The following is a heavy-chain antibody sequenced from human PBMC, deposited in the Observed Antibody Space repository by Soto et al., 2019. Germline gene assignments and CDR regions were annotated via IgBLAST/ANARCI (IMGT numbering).Heavy chain of an antibody. CDR2: ITGSGGGT. V-gene: IGHV3-23*01. CDR1: GFTFSNYA. Sequence: EVQLLESGGGLVQPGGSLRLSCAASGFTFSNYAMTWVRQAPGKGLEWVSVITGSGGGTYFVDSVKGLFTISRDNAKNALYLQLNGLRAEDTAVYYCAKLYLTAAGFDYWGQGTLVTVSS. CDR3: AKLYLTAAGFDY. D-gene: IGHD6-13*01. J-gene: IGHJ4*02.